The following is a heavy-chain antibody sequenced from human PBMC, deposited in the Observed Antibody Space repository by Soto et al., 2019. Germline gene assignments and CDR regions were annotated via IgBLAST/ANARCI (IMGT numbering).Heavy chain of an antibody. CDR2: INSDGSDT. D-gene: IGHD6-13*01. CDR1: GFTFSSYW. Sequence: EMQLVESGGGLVQPGGSLRLSCAASGFTFSSYWMNWVRQGPGKGLLWVSRINSDGSDTSYADSVKGRFTISRDNARNTLYLQMNSLRAEDTALYYCARLDSSSWAFDYWGQGTLVTVSS. J-gene: IGHJ4*02. CDR3: ARLDSSSWAFDY. V-gene: IGHV3-74*01.